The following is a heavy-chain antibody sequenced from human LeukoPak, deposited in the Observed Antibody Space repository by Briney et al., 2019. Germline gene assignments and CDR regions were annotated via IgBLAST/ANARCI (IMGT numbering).Heavy chain of an antibody. D-gene: IGHD2-21*02. CDR2: ISGSGGST. J-gene: IGHJ4*02. CDR3: AKVKSVTRYYFDY. Sequence: GGSLRLSCAASGFSFSSYAMSWVRQAPGKGLEWVSAISGSGGSTYYADSVKGRFTISRDNSKNTLYLQMNSLRAEDTAVYYCAKVKSVTRYYFDYWGQGTLVTVSS. CDR1: GFSFSSYA. V-gene: IGHV3-23*01.